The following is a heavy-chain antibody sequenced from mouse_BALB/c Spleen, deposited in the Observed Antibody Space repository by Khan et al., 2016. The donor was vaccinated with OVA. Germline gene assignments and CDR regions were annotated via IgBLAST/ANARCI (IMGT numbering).Heavy chain of an antibody. D-gene: IGHD1-1*01. J-gene: IGHJ2*01. V-gene: IGHV3-2*02. Sequence: EVQLQESGPGLVKPSQSLSLTCTVTGYSITSDYAWNWIRQFPGNKLEWMGYISYSGRTSYNPSLKSRISITRDKSKNKFFLQLNSVTTEDTATYYCARSVTITTVVATDFDYWGQGTTLTVSS. CDR1: GYSITSDYA. CDR3: ARSVTITTVVATDFDY. CDR2: ISYSGRT.